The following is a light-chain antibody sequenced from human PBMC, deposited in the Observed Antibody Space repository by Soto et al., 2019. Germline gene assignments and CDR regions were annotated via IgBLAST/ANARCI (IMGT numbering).Light chain of an antibody. CDR1: QGIISY. J-gene: IGKJ3*01. CDR3: QQLNSYPWFT. CDR2: AAS. V-gene: IGKV1-9*01. Sequence: DIRLTQSPSFLSASVGDRVTSACRASQGIISYLAWYQQKPGKAPKLLIYAASTLQSGVPSRFSGSGSGTEFTLTISSLQPEDFATYYCQQLNSYPWFTFGPGTKVDIK.